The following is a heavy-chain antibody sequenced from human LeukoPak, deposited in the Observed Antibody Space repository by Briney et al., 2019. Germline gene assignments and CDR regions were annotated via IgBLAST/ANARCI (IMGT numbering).Heavy chain of an antibody. D-gene: IGHD2-2*01. CDR2: IYYSGST. Sequence: SETLSLTCTVSGGSISSYYWSWIRQPPGKGLEWIGYIYYSGSTNYNPSLKSRVTISVDTSKNQFSLKLSSVTAADTAVYYCARGLSAPLGYCSSTSCSRRSRREYYFVYWGQGTLVTVSS. CDR3: ARGLSAPLGYCSSTSCSRRSRREYYFVY. J-gene: IGHJ4*02. CDR1: GGSISSYY. V-gene: IGHV4-59*12.